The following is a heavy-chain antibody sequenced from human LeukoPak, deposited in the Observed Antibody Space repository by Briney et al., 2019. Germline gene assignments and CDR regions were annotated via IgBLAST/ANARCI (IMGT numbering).Heavy chain of an antibody. D-gene: IGHD1-26*01. CDR1: GGSVRSGSYY. V-gene: IGHV4-61*01. J-gene: IGHJ4*02. CDR2: IYYSGST. CDR3: ARVAGSYPYYFDY. Sequence: PSETLSLTCTVSGGSVRSGSYYWSWIRQPPGKGLEWIGYIYYSGSTNYNPSLKSRVTISVDTSKNQFSLKLSSVTAADTAVYYCARVAGSYPYYFDYWGQGTLVTVST.